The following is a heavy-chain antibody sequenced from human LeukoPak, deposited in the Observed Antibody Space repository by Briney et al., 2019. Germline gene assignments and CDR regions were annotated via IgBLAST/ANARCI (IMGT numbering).Heavy chain of an antibody. CDR1: GFTFSSYS. D-gene: IGHD4-17*01. V-gene: IGHV3-21*01. CDR3: ARDPSPYGDSTDALDY. J-gene: IGHJ4*02. CDR2: ISSSSSYI. Sequence: PGGSLRLSCAASGFTFSSYSMNWVRQAPGKGLEWVSSISSSSSYIYYADSVKGRFTISRDNAKNSLYLQMNSLRAEDTAVYYCARDPSPYGDSTDALDYWGRGTLVTVSS.